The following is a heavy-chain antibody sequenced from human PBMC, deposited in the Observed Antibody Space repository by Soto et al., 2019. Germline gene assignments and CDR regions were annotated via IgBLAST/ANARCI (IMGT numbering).Heavy chain of an antibody. V-gene: IGHV4-61*08. J-gene: IGHJ5*02. CDR1: GGSISSGGYY. CDR2: IYYSGST. CDR3: ASSFDWLFGWFDP. Sequence: SETLSLTCTVSGGSISSGGYYWSWIRQHPGKGLEWIGYIYYSGSTNYNPSLKSRVTISVDTSKNQFSLKLSSVTAADTAVYYCASSFDWLFGWFDPWGQGTLVTVSS. D-gene: IGHD3-9*01.